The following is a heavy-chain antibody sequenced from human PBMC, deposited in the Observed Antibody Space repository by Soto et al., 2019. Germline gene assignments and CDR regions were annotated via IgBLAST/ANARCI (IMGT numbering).Heavy chain of an antibody. CDR2: ISYDGSNK. J-gene: IGHJ1*01. CDR1: GFTFSSYG. Sequence: QVQLVESGGGVVQPGRSLRLSCAASGFTFSSYGMHWVRQAPGKGLEWVAVISYDGSNKYYADSVKGRFTISRDNSKNTLYLQLNSLRAEDTAVYYCAKDPPYCGGDCPWSFQHWGQGTLVTVSS. V-gene: IGHV3-30*18. D-gene: IGHD2-21*02. CDR3: AKDPPYCGGDCPWSFQH.